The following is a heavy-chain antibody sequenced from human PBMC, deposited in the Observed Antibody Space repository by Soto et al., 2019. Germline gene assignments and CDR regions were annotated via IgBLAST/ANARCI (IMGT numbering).Heavy chain of an antibody. CDR1: GFTFSSYD. V-gene: IGHV3-13*05. J-gene: IGHJ4*02. D-gene: IGHD6-6*01. CDR2: IGTAGDP. Sequence: PGESLKISCQGSGFTFSSYDMHWVRQVTGKGLEWVSTIGTAGDPYYPVSVKGRFTISRENAKNSLYLQMNSLRAGDTAMYFCAAGTAGSSSFDYWGQGSLVTVSS. CDR3: AAGTAGSSSFDY.